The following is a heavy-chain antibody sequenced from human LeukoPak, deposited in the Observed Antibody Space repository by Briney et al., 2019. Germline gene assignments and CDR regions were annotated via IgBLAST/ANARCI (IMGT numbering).Heavy chain of an antibody. CDR3: ARDLYVGAIGSDAFDI. CDR1: GGSISSSSYY. J-gene: IGHJ3*02. V-gene: IGHV4-39*02. D-gene: IGHD1-26*01. CDR2: IYYSGST. Sequence: PSETLSLTCTVSGGSISSSSYYWGWIRQPPGKGLEWIGSIYYSGSTYYNPSLKSRVTISVDTSKNQFSLKLSSVTAADTAVYYCARDLYVGAIGSDAFDIWGQGTMVTVSS.